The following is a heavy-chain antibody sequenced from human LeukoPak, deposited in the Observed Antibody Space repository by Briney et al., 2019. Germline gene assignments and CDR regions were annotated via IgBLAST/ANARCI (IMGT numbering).Heavy chain of an antibody. Sequence: GGSLRLSCAASGFTFSSYAMNWVRQVPGKGLTWVSTISSSSALHYADSVKGRFTISRDIAKNSLYLQMNSLRAEDTAVYYCVRDSPGSHFDYWGQGTLVTVSS. CDR2: ISSSSAL. J-gene: IGHJ4*02. V-gene: IGHV3-69-1*01. D-gene: IGHD1-26*01. CDR1: GFTFSSYA. CDR3: VRDSPGSHFDY.